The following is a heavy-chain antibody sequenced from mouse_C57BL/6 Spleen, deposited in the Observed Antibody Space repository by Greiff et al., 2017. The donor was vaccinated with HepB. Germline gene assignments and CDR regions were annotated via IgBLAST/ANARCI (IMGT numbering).Heavy chain of an antibody. CDR3: TRSYYYGSRGGAWFAY. CDR1: GYTFTDYE. CDR2: IDPETGGT. V-gene: IGHV1-15*01. J-gene: IGHJ3*01. Sequence: VQLQQSGAELVRPGASVTLSCKASGYTFTDYEMHWVKQTPVHGLEWIGAIDPETGGTAYNQKFKGKAILTADKSSSTAYMEPRSLTSEDSAVYYCTRSYYYGSRGGAWFAYWGQGTLVTVSA. D-gene: IGHD1-1*01.